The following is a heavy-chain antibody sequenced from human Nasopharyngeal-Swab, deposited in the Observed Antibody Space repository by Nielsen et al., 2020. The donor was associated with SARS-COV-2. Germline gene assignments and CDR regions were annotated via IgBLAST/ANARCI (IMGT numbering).Heavy chain of an antibody. V-gene: IGHV1-24*01. J-gene: IGHJ4*02. CDR1: GYTLTELS. CDR3: TTVAGSYGRFDY. D-gene: IGHD1-26*01. Sequence: ASVKVSCKVSGYTLTELSMHWVRQAPGKVLEWVGGFDPEDGETIYAQKFQGRVTMTEDTSTDTAYMELSSLTSEDTAVYYCTTVAGSYGRFDYWGQGTLVTVSS. CDR2: FDPEDGET.